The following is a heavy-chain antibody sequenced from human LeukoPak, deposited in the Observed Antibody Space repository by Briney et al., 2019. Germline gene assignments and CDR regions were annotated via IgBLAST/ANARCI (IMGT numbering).Heavy chain of an antibody. J-gene: IGHJ4*02. CDR1: GFTFSSYS. V-gene: IGHV3-21*01. D-gene: IGHD6-19*01. CDR3: ARDYLYSSGWYYSFDY. Sequence: GGSLRLSCAASGFTFSSYSMNWVRQAPGKGLEWVSSISSSSSYIYYADSVKGRFTISSDNAKNSLYLQMNSLRAEDTAVYYCARDYLYSSGWYYSFDYWGQGTLVTVST. CDR2: ISSSSSYI.